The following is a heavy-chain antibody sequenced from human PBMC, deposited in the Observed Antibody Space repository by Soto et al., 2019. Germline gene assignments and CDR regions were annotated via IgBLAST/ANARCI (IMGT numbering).Heavy chain of an antibody. Sequence: QVQLVESGGGVVQPGTSLRLSCAASGFKFSFFAMHWVRQAPGKGLEWVAVISYDGSEKYYADSVKGRFSISRDNSKNTLTLQMNSLRPDDKAVYFCAKALGELSPESYDYWGQGTLITVSS. CDR1: GFKFSFFA. V-gene: IGHV3-30*18. J-gene: IGHJ4*02. D-gene: IGHD3-16*02. CDR2: ISYDGSEK. CDR3: AKALGELSPESYDY.